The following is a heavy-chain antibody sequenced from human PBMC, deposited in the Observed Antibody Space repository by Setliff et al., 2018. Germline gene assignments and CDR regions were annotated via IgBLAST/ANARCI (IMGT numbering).Heavy chain of an antibody. V-gene: IGHV1-46*01. CDR2: INPGDGST. Sequence: ASVKVSCKASGYTFTTYYMHWVRQAPGQGLEWMGVINPGDGSTTYAQKFQGRVKMTRDTSTNTVYMQLNSLRFEDTAVYYCARDGGEYWGQGTLVTVSS. J-gene: IGHJ4*02. CDR3: ARDGGEY. D-gene: IGHD3-16*01. CDR1: GYTFTTYY.